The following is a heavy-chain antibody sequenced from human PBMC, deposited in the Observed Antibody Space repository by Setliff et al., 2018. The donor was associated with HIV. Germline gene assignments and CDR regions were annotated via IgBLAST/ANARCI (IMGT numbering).Heavy chain of an antibody. Sequence: SETLSLTCAVYGGSFTNYFWSWIRQSPGKGLEWIGEINHSGSANHNSSLKSRVTMSVDTSKKQFSLKMGSVTAADTAIYYCARESTMAAAGFDYWGQGTLVTVSS. CDR1: GGSFTNYF. V-gene: IGHV4-34*10. J-gene: IGHJ4*02. CDR2: INHSGSA. D-gene: IGHD6-13*01. CDR3: ARESTMAAAGFDY.